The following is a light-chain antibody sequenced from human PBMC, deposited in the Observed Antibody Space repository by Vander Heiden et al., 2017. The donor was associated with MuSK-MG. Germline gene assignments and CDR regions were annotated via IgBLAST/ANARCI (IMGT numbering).Light chain of an antibody. V-gene: IGKV3-20*01. J-gene: IGKJ2*01. Sequence: LTQSPGTLSLCPGETATHSCRASQSVGRNFLAWYQQKPGQAPRLLIYAASSRETGIPERFSGSGSGTDFTLTISRLEPEDFAVYYCQQGATSPYTFGQGTKLEIK. CDR3: QQGATSPYT. CDR1: QSVGRNF. CDR2: AAS.